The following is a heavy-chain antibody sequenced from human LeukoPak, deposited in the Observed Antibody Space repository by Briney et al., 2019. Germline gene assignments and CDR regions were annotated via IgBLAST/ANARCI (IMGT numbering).Heavy chain of an antibody. Sequence: GGSLRLSCEGSGFSFSEYWMSWVRQAPGKGLEWVASVKQGGREKYYVDSVKGRFTISRDNAKNSLYLQMNSLRAEDTAVYYCARERYSGYEILPYYYYGMDVWGQGTTVTVSS. V-gene: IGHV3-7*01. CDR3: ARERYSGYEILPYYYYGMDV. CDR1: GFSFSEYW. D-gene: IGHD5-12*01. J-gene: IGHJ6*02. CDR2: VKQGGREK.